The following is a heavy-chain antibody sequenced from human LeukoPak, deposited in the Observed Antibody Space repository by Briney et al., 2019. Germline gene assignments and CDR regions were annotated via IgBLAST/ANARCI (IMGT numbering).Heavy chain of an antibody. J-gene: IGHJ6*02. D-gene: IGHD1-26*01. CDR3: ARVILSGSPYYYYYGMDV. Sequence: SVKVSCKASGGTFSSYTISWVRQAPGQGLEWMGRIIPILGVANYAQKFQGRVTITADKSTSTAYMELSSLRSEDTAVYYCARVILSGSPYYYYYGMDVWGQGTTVTVSS. V-gene: IGHV1-69*02. CDR1: GGTFSSYT. CDR2: IIPILGVA.